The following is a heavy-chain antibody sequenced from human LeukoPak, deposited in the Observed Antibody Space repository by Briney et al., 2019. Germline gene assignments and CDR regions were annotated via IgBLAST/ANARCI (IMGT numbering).Heavy chain of an antibody. CDR1: GYSFTSYW. CDR2: IYPGDSDT. CDR3: ARVTVAGIRAADY. Sequence: GESLKISCKGSGYSFTSYWIGWVRQMPGKGLEWMRIIYPGDSDTRYSPSFQGQVTISADKSISTAYLQWSSLKASDTAMYHCARVTVAGIRAADYWGQGTLVTVSS. D-gene: IGHD6-19*01. J-gene: IGHJ4*02. V-gene: IGHV5-51*01.